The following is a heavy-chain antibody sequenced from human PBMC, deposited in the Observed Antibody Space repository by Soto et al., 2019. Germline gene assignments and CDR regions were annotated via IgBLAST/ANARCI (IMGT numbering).Heavy chain of an antibody. CDR1: GDSISSYY. CDR3: ARGKVDSCDILTGYWAGYYYYMDV. D-gene: IGHD3-9*01. Sequence: PSETLSLTCTVSGDSISSYYWSWIRQTPGKGLEWIGYIYYSGSTNYNPSLKSRVTISVDTSKNQFSLKLSSVTAADTAVYYCARGKVDSCDILTGYWAGYYYYMDVWGKGTTVTVSS. V-gene: IGHV4-59*08. J-gene: IGHJ6*03. CDR2: IYYSGST.